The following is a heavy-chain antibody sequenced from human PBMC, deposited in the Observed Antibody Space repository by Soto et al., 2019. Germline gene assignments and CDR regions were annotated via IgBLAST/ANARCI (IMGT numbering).Heavy chain of an antibody. V-gene: IGHV5-51*01. CDR3: ARERWLQLRAFDY. Sequence: GESLKISCKGSGYSFTIYCIGLVLQMPGKGLEWMGIIYPGDSDTRYSPSFQGQVTISADKSISTAYLQWSSLKASDTAMYYCARERWLQLRAFDYWGQGTLVTVSS. J-gene: IGHJ4*02. CDR2: IYPGDSDT. D-gene: IGHD1-1*01. CDR1: GYSFTIYC.